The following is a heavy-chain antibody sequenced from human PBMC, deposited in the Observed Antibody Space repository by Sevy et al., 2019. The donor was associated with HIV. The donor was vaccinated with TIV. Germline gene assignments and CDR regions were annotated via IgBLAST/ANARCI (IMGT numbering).Heavy chain of an antibody. V-gene: IGHV1-3*01. J-gene: IGHJ4*02. CDR1: GYTFTSYA. CDR2: INAGNGNT. Sequence: ASLKVSCKASGYTFTSYAMHWVRQAPGQRLEWMGWINAGNGNTKYSQKFQGRVTITRDTSASTAYMELSSLRSEDTAVYYCARGSIAARSVLDYWGQGTLVTVSS. D-gene: IGHD6-6*01. CDR3: ARGSIAARSVLDY.